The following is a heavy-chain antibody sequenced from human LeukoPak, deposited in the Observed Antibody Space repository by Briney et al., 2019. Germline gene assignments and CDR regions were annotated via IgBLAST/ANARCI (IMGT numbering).Heavy chain of an antibody. V-gene: IGHV3-66*01. CDR2: IYSGGST. Sequence: GGSLRLSCAASGFTVSSNYMSWVRQAPGKWLEWVSVIYSGGSTYYADSVKGRFTISRDNSKNTLYLQMNSLRAEDTAVYYCARGGCSGGSCYSRYFQHWGQGTLVTVSS. D-gene: IGHD2-15*01. J-gene: IGHJ1*01. CDR1: GFTVSSNY. CDR3: ARGGCSGGSCYSRYFQH.